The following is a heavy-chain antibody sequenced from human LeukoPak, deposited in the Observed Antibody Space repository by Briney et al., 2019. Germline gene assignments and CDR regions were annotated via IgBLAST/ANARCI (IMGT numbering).Heavy chain of an antibody. J-gene: IGHJ4*02. CDR1: GGSISSSSYY. Sequence: SETLSLTCTVSGGSISSSSYYWGWIRQPPGKGLEWIGSIYYSGSTYYNPSLKSRVTISVDTSKNQFSLKLSSVTAADTAVYYCARGLRGSCLDYWGQGTLVTVSS. D-gene: IGHD6-13*01. CDR2: IYYSGST. CDR3: ARGLRGSCLDY. V-gene: IGHV4-39*07.